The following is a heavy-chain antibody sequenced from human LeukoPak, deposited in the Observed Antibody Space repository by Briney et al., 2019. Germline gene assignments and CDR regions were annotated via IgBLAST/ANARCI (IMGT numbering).Heavy chain of an antibody. D-gene: IGHD3-3*01. CDR3: AKGKSLEWLSLYFDY. J-gene: IGHJ4*02. CDR1: GFTFSSYS. CDR2: ISGSGGST. Sequence: GGSLRLSCAASGFTFSSYSMNWVRQAPGKGLEWVSAISGSGGSTYYADSVKGRFTISRDNSKNTLYLQMNSLRAEDTAVYYCAKGKSLEWLSLYFDYWGQGTLVTVST. V-gene: IGHV3-23*01.